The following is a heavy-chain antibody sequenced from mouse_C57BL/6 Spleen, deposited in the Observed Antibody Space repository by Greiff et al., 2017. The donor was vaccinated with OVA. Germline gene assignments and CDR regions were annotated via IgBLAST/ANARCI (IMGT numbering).Heavy chain of an antibody. CDR2: IDPEDGET. J-gene: IGHJ4*01. CDR3: AINNAMDY. Sequence: VQLQPSGAELVKPGASVKLSCTASGFNIKDYYMHWVKQRTEQGLEWIGRIDPEDGETKYAPQFPGKATITADTSSNTAYLQLSSLTSEDTAVYYCAINNAMDYWGQGTSVTVSS. V-gene: IGHV14-2*01. CDR1: GFNIKDYY.